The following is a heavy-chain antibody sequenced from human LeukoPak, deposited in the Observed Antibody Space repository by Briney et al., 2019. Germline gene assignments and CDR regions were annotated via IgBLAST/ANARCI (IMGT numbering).Heavy chain of an antibody. CDR3: ARDGTAPGLYFDL. D-gene: IGHD6-13*01. V-gene: IGHV3-7*01. Sequence: GGSLRLSCAVSGFTFTDYWMNWVRQAPGKGLEWVASIRQDGNEKSYMDAVKGRFTISRDNTRDSLYLQMSSLRVEDTAVHYCARDGTAPGLYFDLWGQGTLVTVSS. CDR1: GFTFTDYW. J-gene: IGHJ4*01. CDR2: IRQDGNEK.